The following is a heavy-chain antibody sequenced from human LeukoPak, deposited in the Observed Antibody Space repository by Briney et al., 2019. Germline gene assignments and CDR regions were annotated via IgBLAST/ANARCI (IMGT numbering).Heavy chain of an antibody. Sequence: GGPLRLSCAASVVTLSNAWMSWVRQGPGKGRGWGGGIKSKTVGGTTDYAAPVKGKFTISRDDSKSTLYLQMNSLKYEDTAVSYCTNRGYHDYWGQGTLVTVAS. V-gene: IGHV3-15*01. CDR3: TNRGYHDY. CDR2: IKSKTVGGTT. J-gene: IGHJ4*02. CDR1: VVTLSNAW. D-gene: IGHD3-22*01.